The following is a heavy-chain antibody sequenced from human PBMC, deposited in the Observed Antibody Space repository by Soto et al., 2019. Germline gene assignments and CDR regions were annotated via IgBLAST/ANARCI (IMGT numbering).Heavy chain of an antibody. Sequence: GGSLTLSCAASGFTCSNYATYWVRQAPGKRPEWVAVISYHGSNKYYADSVKGRFTISRDNSKNTLYLQMNSLRTEDTAVYYCARDPVLSYDFWSGWYFDYWGQGTLVTVSS. CDR2: ISYHGSNK. V-gene: IGHV3-30-3*01. D-gene: IGHD3-3*01. CDR3: ARDPVLSYDFWSGWYFDY. J-gene: IGHJ4*02. CDR1: GFTCSNYA.